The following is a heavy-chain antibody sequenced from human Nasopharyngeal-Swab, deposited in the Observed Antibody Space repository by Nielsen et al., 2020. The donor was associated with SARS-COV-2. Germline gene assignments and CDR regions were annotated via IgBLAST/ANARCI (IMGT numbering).Heavy chain of an antibody. V-gene: IGHV3-53*01. CDR1: GFTVSSNY. Sequence: GGSLRLSCAASGFTVSSNYMSWVRQAPGQGLEWVSVIYSGGSTYYADSVKGRFTISRDNSKNTLYLQMNSLRAEDTAVYYCARTYYDFWSGYRRRYYGMDVWGQGTTVTVSS. J-gene: IGHJ6*02. D-gene: IGHD3-3*01. CDR2: IYSGGST. CDR3: ARTYYDFWSGYRRRYYGMDV.